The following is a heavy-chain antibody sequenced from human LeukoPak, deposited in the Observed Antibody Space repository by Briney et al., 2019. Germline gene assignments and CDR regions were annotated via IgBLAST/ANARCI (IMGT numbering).Heavy chain of an antibody. V-gene: IGHV1-18*01. CDR2: ISAYNGNT. CDR1: GYTFTSYG. D-gene: IGHD3-22*01. CDR3: ARDRGYYYDSSGYLFDY. J-gene: IGHJ4*02. Sequence: ASVKVSCKASGYTFTSYGISWVRQAPGQGVEWMGWISAYNGNTNYAQKLQGRVTMTTDTSTSTAYMELRSLRSDDTAVYYCARDRGYYYDSSGYLFDYWGQGTLVTVSS.